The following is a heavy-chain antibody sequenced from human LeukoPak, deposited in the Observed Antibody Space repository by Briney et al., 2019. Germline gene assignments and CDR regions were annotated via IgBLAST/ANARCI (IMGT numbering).Heavy chain of an antibody. D-gene: IGHD3-3*01. Sequence: SETLSLTCTVSGGSISSYYWSWIRQPAGKGLEWIGRIYTSGSTNYNPSLTSRVTMSVDTSKNQFSLKLSSVTAADTAVYYCARSRSYDFRSGFDYWGQGTLVTVSS. J-gene: IGHJ4*02. V-gene: IGHV4-4*07. CDR1: GGSISSYY. CDR3: ARSRSYDFRSGFDY. CDR2: IYTSGST.